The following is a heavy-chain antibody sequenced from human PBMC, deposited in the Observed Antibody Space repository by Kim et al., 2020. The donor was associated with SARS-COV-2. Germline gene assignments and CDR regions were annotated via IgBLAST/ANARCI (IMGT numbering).Heavy chain of an antibody. Sequence: SETLSLTCTVSGGSISSYYWSWIRQPPGKGLEWIGYIYYSGSTNYNPSLKSRVTISVATSKNQFSLKLSSVTAADTAVYYCARVSHGDCSSTSCYFHWYFDLWGRGTLVTVSS. D-gene: IGHD2-2*01. CDR3: ARVSHGDCSSTSCYFHWYFDL. CDR2: IYYSGST. CDR1: GGSISSYY. V-gene: IGHV4-59*01. J-gene: IGHJ2*01.